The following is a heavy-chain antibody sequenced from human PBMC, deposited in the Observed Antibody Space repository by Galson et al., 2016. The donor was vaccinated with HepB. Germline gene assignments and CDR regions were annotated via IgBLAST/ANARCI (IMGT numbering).Heavy chain of an antibody. V-gene: IGHV5-51*01. CDR2: IYPGDSNM. D-gene: IGHD5-18*01. J-gene: IGHJ3*02. Sequence: QSGAEVKKPGESLKISCKGSGYSSGYTFTTYWIGWVRQMPGKGLEWMGIIYPGDSNMRYRPSFEGQVTMSADESLSTAYLQWSSLKTSDTAIYFCATPGYRGRDPFDIWGQGTVVTVSS. CDR3: ATPGYRGRDPFDI. CDR1: GYSSGYTFTTYW.